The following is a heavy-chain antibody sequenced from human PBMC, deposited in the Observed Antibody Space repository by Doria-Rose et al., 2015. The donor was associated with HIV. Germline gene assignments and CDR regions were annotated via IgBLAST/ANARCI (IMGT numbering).Heavy chain of an antibody. CDR3: ARIKSSRWYHKYYFDF. D-gene: IGHD6-13*01. Sequence: ESGPVLVKPTETLTLTCTVSGVSLSSPGMGVSWIRQPPGKALEWLANFPSDDERSYKTSLNASLTISRGTSKSQLVLTMTDMGPVDTATYYCARIKSSRWYHKYYFDFWGQGTLVIVSA. CDR1: GVSLSSPGMG. J-gene: IGHJ4*02. V-gene: IGHV2-26*01. CDR2: FPSDDER.